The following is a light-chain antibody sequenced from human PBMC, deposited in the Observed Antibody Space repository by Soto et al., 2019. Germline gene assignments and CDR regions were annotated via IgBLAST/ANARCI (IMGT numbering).Light chain of an antibody. Sequence: EIVMTQSLATLSVSPGERATLSCRASQSVSSSLAWYQQKPGQAPRLLIYDASNRATGIPDRFSGSGSGTDYTLTISRLEPEDFAVYYCQQYGSSGTFGQGTKVDI. CDR3: QQYGSSGT. V-gene: IGKV3-20*01. CDR2: DAS. CDR1: QSVSSS. J-gene: IGKJ1*01.